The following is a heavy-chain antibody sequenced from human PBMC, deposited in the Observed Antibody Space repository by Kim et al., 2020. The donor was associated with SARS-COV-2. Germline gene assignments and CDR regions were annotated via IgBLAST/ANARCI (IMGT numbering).Heavy chain of an antibody. D-gene: IGHD4-4*01. V-gene: IGHV4-34*01. CDR3: AMTYRRSYYYYYGMDV. J-gene: IGHJ6*02. CDR2: INHSGST. CDR1: GGSFSGYY. Sequence: SETLSLTCAVYGGSFSGYYWSWIRQPPGKGLEWIGEINHSGSTNYNPSLKSRVTISVDTSKNQFSLKLSSVTAADTAVYYCAMTYRRSYYYYYGMDVWGQGTTVTVSS.